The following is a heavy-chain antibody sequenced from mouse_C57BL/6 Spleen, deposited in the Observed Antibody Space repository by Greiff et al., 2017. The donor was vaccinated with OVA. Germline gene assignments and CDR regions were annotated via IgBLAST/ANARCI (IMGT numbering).Heavy chain of an antibody. J-gene: IGHJ4*01. Sequence: EVKLVESGGGLVQPGGSLSLSCAASGFTFTDYYMSWVRQPPGKALEWLGFIRNKANGYTTEYSASVKGRFTISRDNSQSILYLQMNALSAEDSATYYFARITTVVSYYAMDYWGQGTSVTVSS. CDR2: IRNKANGYTT. CDR3: ARITTVVSYYAMDY. V-gene: IGHV7-3*01. CDR1: GFTFTDYY. D-gene: IGHD1-1*01.